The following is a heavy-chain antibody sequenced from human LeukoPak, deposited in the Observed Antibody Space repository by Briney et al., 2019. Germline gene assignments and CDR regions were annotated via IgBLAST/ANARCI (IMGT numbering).Heavy chain of an antibody. CDR3: ARSLWGGAFDV. J-gene: IGHJ3*01. V-gene: IGHV4-4*07. D-gene: IGHD3-16*01. CDR2: IYTSGST. Sequence: SETLSLTCTVSGGSISSYYWSWIRQPAGKGLEWIGRIYTSGSTNYNPSLKSRVTMSVDTSKNQFSLHLNSVTPEDTAVYYCARSLWGGAFDVWGQGTMVAVSS. CDR1: GGSISSYY.